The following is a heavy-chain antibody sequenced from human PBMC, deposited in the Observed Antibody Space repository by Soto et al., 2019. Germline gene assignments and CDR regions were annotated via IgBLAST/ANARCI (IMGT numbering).Heavy chain of an antibody. V-gene: IGHV3-23*01. D-gene: IGHD3-3*01. CDR1: GFTFSSYA. J-gene: IGHJ6*02. CDR3: AKSGPGGYDFWSGYSDNSYYYYYGMDV. CDR2: ISGSGGST. Sequence: GGSLRLSCAASGFTFSSYAMSWVRQAPGKGLEWVSAISGSGGSTYYADSVKGRFTISRDNSKNTLYLQMNSLRAEDTAVYYCAKSGPGGYDFWSGYSDNSYYYYYGMDVWGQGTTVTVSS.